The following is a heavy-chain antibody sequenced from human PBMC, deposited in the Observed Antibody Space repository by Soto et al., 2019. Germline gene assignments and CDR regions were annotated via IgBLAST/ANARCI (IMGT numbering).Heavy chain of an antibody. J-gene: IGHJ3*02. Sequence: ASVKVSCKASGYTFTSYDISWVRQAPGQGLEWMGWIIAYNGNTNYAQKLQCRVTMTTDTSTSTAYMELRSLRSDDTAVYYCARDLSVYYYDSSGYYPTRDAFDIWGQGTMVTVSS. CDR1: GYTFTSYD. D-gene: IGHD3-22*01. CDR3: ARDLSVYYYDSSGYYPTRDAFDI. V-gene: IGHV1-18*01. CDR2: IIAYNGNT.